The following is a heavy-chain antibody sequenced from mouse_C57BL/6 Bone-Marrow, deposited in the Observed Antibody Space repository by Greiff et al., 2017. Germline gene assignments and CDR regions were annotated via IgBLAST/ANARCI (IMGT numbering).Heavy chain of an antibody. J-gene: IGHJ2*01. V-gene: IGHV10-1*01. D-gene: IGHD2-12*01. CDR3: VRDYSWYYFDY. Sequence: EVKLMESGGGLVQPKGSLKLSCAASGFSFNTYAMNWVRQAPGKGLEWVARIRSKSNNYATYYADSVKDRFTISRDDSESMLYLQMNNLKTEDTAMYYCVRDYSWYYFDYWGQGTTLTVSS. CDR2: IRSKSNNYAT. CDR1: GFSFNTYA.